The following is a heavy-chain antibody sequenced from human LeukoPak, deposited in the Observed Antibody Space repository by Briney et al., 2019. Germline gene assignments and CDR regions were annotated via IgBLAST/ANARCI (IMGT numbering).Heavy chain of an antibody. CDR2: ISRNGDST. J-gene: IGHJ4*02. V-gene: IGHV3-64D*09. D-gene: IGHD6-6*01. CDR1: GFTFSTYA. CDR3: VKGGRSSFYYFDC. Sequence: GGSLRLSCSASGFTFSTYAMHWVRQAPGRGLEYVSGISRNGDSTNYADSVKGRFTVSRDDSKNTLYLQMSSLRPEDTAVYYCVKGGRSSFYYFDCWGQGTLATVSS.